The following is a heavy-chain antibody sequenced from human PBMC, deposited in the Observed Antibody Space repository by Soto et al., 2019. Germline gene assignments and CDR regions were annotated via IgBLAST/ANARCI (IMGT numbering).Heavy chain of an antibody. J-gene: IGHJ4*02. CDR1: GGSISSNNW. V-gene: IGHV4-4*02. CDR3: ARSSRLPYDSSDGNFDY. CDR2: IYHTGST. Sequence: QVQLQKSGPGLVKPSRTLSLTCAVSGGSISSNNWWRWVRQPPRKGLEWIGEIYHTGSTNYNPSLKRRVTISVDQANHQFSLDLSSVTAADTAVYYSARSSRLPYDSSDGNFDYWGQGTLVTVSS. D-gene: IGHD3-22*01.